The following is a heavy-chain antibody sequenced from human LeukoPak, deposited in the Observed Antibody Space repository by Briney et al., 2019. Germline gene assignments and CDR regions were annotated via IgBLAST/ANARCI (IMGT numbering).Heavy chain of an antibody. CDR2: INHSGTT. CDR1: GGSFSGCY. CDR3: AMGDHYYYYGMDV. D-gene: IGHD2-21*02. J-gene: IGHJ6*02. V-gene: IGHV4-34*01. Sequence: SETLSLTCAVYGGSFSGCYWSWIRQPPGKGLEWIGEINHSGTTNYNPSLKGRVTISVDTSKNQFSLKLNSVTAADTAVYYCAMGDHYYYYGMDVWGQGTTVTVSS.